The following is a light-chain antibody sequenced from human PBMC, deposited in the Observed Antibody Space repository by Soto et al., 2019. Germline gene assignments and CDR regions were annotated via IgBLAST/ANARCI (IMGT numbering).Light chain of an antibody. CDR3: SSYTSSSTYV. CDR1: XXXVGGYNY. CDR2: EVS. Sequence: QSVLTXPASVSGSPGQSXTXXXTXXXXXVGGYNYVSWYQQHPGKAPKLMIYEVSNRPSGVSNRFSGSKSDNTASLTISGLQAEDEADYYCSSYTSSSTYVFGTGTKLTVL. V-gene: IGLV2-14*01. J-gene: IGLJ1*01.